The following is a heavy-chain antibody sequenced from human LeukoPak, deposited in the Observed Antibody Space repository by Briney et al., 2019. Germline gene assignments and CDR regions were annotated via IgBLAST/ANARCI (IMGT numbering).Heavy chain of an antibody. CDR2: INPNSGGT. CDR1: GYTFTGYY. CDR3: ASSDSSGYSPPFY. J-gene: IGHJ4*02. D-gene: IGHD3-22*01. V-gene: IGHV1-2*02. Sequence: ASVKVSCKASGYTFTGYYMHWVRQAPGQGLEWMGWINPNSGGTNYAQNFQGRVSMTRDTSISTAYMELSRLRSDDTAVYYCASSDSSGYSPPFYWGQGTLVTVSS.